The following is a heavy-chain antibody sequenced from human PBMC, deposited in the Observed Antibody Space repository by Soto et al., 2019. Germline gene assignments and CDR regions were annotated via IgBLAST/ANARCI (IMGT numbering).Heavy chain of an antibody. CDR1: GYTFTSYG. CDR2: ISAYNGDT. V-gene: IGHV1-18*01. CDR3: ARDRGYYDSSRYLGRALEI. Sequence: QVQLVQSGAEVKKPGASVKVSCKASGYTFTSYGISWVRQARGQGLDWMGWISAYNGDTSYSDKVQGRATMNTDTATSTACMELRNPRSDDTAVYYCARDRGYYDSSRYLGRALEIWGQGTMVTVSS. J-gene: IGHJ3*02. D-gene: IGHD3-22*01.